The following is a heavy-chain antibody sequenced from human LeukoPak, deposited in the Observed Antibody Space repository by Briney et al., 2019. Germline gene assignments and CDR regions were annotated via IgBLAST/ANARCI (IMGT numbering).Heavy chain of an antibody. Sequence: GASVKVSCKASGYTFTSYYMHWVRQAPGQGLEWMGIINPSGGSTSYTQKFQGRVTMTRDMSTSTVYMELSSLRSEDTAVYYCARDEVDRYQLLMYWGQGTLVTVSS. CDR1: GYTFTSYY. V-gene: IGHV1-46*01. CDR2: INPSGGST. J-gene: IGHJ4*02. D-gene: IGHD2-2*01. CDR3: ARDEVDRYQLLMY.